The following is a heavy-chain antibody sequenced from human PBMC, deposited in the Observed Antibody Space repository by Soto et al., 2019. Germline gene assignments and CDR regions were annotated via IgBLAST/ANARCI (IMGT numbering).Heavy chain of an antibody. CDR2: IYYSGST. Sequence: QVQLQESGPGLVKPSETLSLTCTVSGGSISSYYWSWIRQPPGKGLEWIGYIYYSGSTNYNPSLKSRVTISVDTSKNQFSLKLSSVTAADTAVYYCARGELLRLRDYYYGMDVWGQGTTVTVSS. J-gene: IGHJ6*02. D-gene: IGHD2-15*01. CDR1: GGSISSYY. V-gene: IGHV4-59*01. CDR3: ARGELLRLRDYYYGMDV.